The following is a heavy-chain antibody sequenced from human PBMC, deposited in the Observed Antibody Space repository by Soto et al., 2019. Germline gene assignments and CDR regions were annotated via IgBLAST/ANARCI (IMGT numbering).Heavy chain of an antibody. J-gene: IGHJ5*02. Sequence: GGSLRLSCAASGFIFNSYGMHWVRQAPGKGLEWVAVISYDRSNKYYADSVKGRFTISRDNFKNTLYLEMNSLRPEDTALYYCAKPDNTGLGTFAAWGQGTLVTVSS. V-gene: IGHV3-30*18. CDR2: ISYDRSNK. D-gene: IGHD1-1*01. CDR3: AKPDNTGLGTFAA. CDR1: GFIFNSYG.